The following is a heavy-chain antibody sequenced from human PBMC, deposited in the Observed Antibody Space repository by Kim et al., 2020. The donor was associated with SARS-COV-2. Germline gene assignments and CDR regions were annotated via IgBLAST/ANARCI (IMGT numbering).Heavy chain of an antibody. D-gene: IGHD3-10*01. CDR3: PRSSSGTYFAPFDY. V-gene: IGHV3-30*01. J-gene: IGHJ4*02. Sequence: ADSVTGRFTISRDNSKNTLYLQMNSLRAEDTAVYYCPRSSSGTYFAPFDYWGQGTLVTVSS.